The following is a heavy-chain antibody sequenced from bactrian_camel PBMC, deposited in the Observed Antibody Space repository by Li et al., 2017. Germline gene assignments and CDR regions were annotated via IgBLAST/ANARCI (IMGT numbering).Heavy chain of an antibody. V-gene: IGHV3S1*01. D-gene: IGHD2*01. J-gene: IGHJ4*01. Sequence: HVQLVESGGGLVQPGGSLRLSCAASGIFYTSYCMAWFRQRPGAEREGVAAIHTGPGNTYYADSVKGRFTMSQDRTKNTVYLQMNGLTPEDTAMYYCAADRETCSDGYWNFDWGRGTQVTVS. CDR1: GIFYTSYC. CDR3: AADRETCSDGYWNFD. CDR2: IHTGPGNT.